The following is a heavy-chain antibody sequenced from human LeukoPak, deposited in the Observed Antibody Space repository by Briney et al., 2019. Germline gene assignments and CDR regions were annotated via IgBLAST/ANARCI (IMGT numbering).Heavy chain of an antibody. J-gene: IGHJ4*02. Sequence: SVKVSCKASGGTFSSYTISWVRQAPGQGLEWMGGIIPIFGTAKYAQNLQGRVTITADESTSIAYMELSGLRSEDTAVYYCARDPDDGYYFDYWGQGTLVTVSS. CDR1: GGTFSSYT. CDR3: ARDPDDGYYFDY. CDR2: IIPIFGTA. V-gene: IGHV1-69*13. D-gene: IGHD1-1*01.